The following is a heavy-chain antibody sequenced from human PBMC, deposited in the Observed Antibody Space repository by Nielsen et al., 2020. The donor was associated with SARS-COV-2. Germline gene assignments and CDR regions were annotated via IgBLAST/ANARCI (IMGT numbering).Heavy chain of an antibody. V-gene: IGHV3-11*01. J-gene: IGHJ6*02. Sequence: GGSLRLSCAASGFTFSDYYMSWIRQAPGKGLEWVSYISSSGSTIYYADSVKGRFTISRDNAKNSLYLQMNSLRAEDTAVYYCARDNYGSGSYYNLGYYYYGMDVWGQGTTVTVSS. CDR3: ARDNYGSGSYYNLGYYYYGMDV. CDR1: GFTFSDYY. CDR2: ISSSGSTI. D-gene: IGHD3-10*01.